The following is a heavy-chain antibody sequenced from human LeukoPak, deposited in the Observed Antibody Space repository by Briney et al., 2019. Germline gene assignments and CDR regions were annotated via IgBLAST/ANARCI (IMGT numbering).Heavy chain of an antibody. CDR2: INVGNGNT. CDR3: ARTSLSACDY. D-gene: IGHD3-16*02. CDR1: GYTFTMFD. J-gene: IGHJ4*02. V-gene: IGHV1-3*01. Sequence: ASVKVSCKASGYTFTMFDIHWVRQAPGQRPEWMGWINVGNGNTKYSQKFQDRVTIARETSASTAYMELNSLTFEDTAVYYCARTSLSACDYWGQGTLVTVSS.